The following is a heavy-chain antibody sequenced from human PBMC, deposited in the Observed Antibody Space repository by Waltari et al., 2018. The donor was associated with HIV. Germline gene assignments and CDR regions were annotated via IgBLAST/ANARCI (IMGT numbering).Heavy chain of an antibody. CDR3: VSGVVPAPAPPFWYLDV. CDR2: ISRNGDHI. Sequence: EVPLVESGGGLVTPGGSLRLSCPTSGFLFRTHSLTWFRQAHGKGLQWVSSISRNGDHIYYEDSLKGRFTISRDDARSSLYLQMDSLRAEDTAVYYCVSGVVPAPAPPFWYLDVWGRGTLVTVSS. CDR1: GFLFRTHS. J-gene: IGHJ2*01. D-gene: IGHD3-3*01. V-gene: IGHV3-21*01.